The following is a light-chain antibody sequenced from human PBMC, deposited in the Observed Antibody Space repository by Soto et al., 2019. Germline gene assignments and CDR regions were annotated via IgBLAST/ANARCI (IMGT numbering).Light chain of an antibody. CDR1: QGITSW. V-gene: IGKV1-12*01. J-gene: IGKJ4*01. CDR2: AAS. CDR3: QQTSSFPLT. Sequence: DIQMTQSPSSVSASVGERVTITCRASQGITSWLAWYQQKPGRAPKLLIYAASSLQSGVPSRFSGSGSGRDLTLTISSLQPEDFGTYFCQQTSSFPLTFGGGTKVEIK.